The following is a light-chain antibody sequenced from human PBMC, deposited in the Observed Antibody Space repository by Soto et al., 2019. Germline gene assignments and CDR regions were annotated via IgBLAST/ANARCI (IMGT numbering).Light chain of an antibody. CDR3: QQRSNWPPWT. Sequence: EIVLTPSPATLSLSPVESATLSCRASQSVSNFLVWYQQKPGQAPRLLIYDASNRATGIPARFSGSGSGTDFTLTISSLEPEDFAVYYCQQRSNWPPWTFGQGTKVDIK. CDR1: QSVSNF. V-gene: IGKV3-11*01. J-gene: IGKJ1*01. CDR2: DAS.